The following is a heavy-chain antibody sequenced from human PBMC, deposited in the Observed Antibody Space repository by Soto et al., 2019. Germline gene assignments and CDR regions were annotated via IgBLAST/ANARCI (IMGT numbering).Heavy chain of an antibody. CDR1: GFTFSTYG. D-gene: IGHD6-6*01. V-gene: IGHV3-30*18. Sequence: GGSLRLSCAASGFTFSTYGMYWVRQAPGKGLEWVAVISYDGSNKYYADSVKGRFTISKDNSKNTLYLQMNSLRAEDTAVYYCTKGSQLVHYYYGMDVWGQGTTVTVSS. CDR2: ISYDGSNK. CDR3: TKGSQLVHYYYGMDV. J-gene: IGHJ6*02.